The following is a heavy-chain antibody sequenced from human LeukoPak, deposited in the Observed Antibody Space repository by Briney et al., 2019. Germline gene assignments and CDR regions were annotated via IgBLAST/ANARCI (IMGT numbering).Heavy chain of an antibody. CDR1: GYTFTGYY. CDR2: INPNSGGT. Sequence: VASVKVSCKASGYTFTGYYMHWVRQAPGQGLEWMGRINPNSGGTNYAQKFQGRVTMTRDTSISTAYMELSRLRSDDTAVYYCARDSRRCSSTSCYAFDIWGQGTMVTVSS. CDR3: ARDSRRCSSTSCYAFDI. V-gene: IGHV1-2*06. J-gene: IGHJ3*02. D-gene: IGHD2-2*01.